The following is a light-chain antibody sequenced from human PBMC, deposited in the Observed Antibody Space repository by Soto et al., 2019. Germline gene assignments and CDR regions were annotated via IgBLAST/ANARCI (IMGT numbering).Light chain of an antibody. Sequence: IQLTEARRAVSGAVGDRGTITCRSSQVITNDLGWYQQKPGKAPKLLIYDVSNLERGVPPRFSGSTSGAESTLTITGLQPDDLGTYYCQHTTDFTFGQGTKVDIK. CDR3: QHTTDFT. V-gene: IGKV1D-13*01. CDR2: DVS. J-gene: IGKJ2*01. CDR1: QVITND.